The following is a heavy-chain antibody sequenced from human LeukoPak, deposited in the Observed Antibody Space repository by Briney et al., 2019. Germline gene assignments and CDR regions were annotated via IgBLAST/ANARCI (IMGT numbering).Heavy chain of an antibody. D-gene: IGHD4-17*01. V-gene: IGHV3-23*01. CDR3: AKDPSMTAVTTFLDH. CDR2: ITSSSTTT. J-gene: IGHJ4*02. CDR1: GFTFNSYG. Sequence: GGSLRLSCAASGFTFNSYGMNWVRQAPGKGLEWVSYITSSSTTTHYADPVKGRFTISRDNSKNTLYLQMNSLRAEDTAVYYCAKDPSMTAVTTFLDHWGQGTLVTVSS.